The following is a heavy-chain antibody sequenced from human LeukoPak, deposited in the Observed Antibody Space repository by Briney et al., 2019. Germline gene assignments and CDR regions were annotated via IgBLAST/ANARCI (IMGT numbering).Heavy chain of an antibody. Sequence: SETLSLTCTVSGGSISSSSYYWGWIRQPPGKGLEWIGSIYYSGSTYYNPSLKSRVTISVDTSKNQFSLKLSSVTAADTAVYYCARPTTAAGHVYWLDPWGQGTLVTVSS. V-gene: IGHV4-39*01. CDR1: GGSISSSSYY. D-gene: IGHD6-13*01. CDR3: ARPTTAAGHVYWLDP. J-gene: IGHJ5*02. CDR2: IYYSGST.